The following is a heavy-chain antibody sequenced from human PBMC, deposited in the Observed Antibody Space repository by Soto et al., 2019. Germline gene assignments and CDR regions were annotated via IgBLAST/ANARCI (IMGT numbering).Heavy chain of an antibody. CDR3: ARGGTGYDFGSGYQSPDAFDI. V-gene: IGHV1-8*01. CDR2: MNPNSGNT. D-gene: IGHD3-3*01. J-gene: IGHJ3*02. CDR1: GYTFTSYD. Sequence: ASVKVSCKASGYTFTSYDINWVRQATGQGLEWIGWMNPNSGNTGYAQKFQGRVTMTRNTSISTAYMELSSLRSEDTAVYYCARGGTGYDFGSGYQSPDAFDIWGQGTMVTVSS.